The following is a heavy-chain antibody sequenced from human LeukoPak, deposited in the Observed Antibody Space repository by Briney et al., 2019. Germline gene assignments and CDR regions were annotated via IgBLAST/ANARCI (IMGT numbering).Heavy chain of an antibody. D-gene: IGHD5-18*01. V-gene: IGHV4-59*12. CDR1: GGSISSYY. Sequence: PSETLSLTCTVSGGSISSYYWSWLRQPPGKGLEYIGYTHYSGSTNYNPSLKSRVTISLDTSGNQFSLKLSSVTAADTAVYYCARDPGYSYGSGVRWGQGTLVTVSS. CDR2: THYSGST. CDR3: ARDPGYSYGSGVR. J-gene: IGHJ4*02.